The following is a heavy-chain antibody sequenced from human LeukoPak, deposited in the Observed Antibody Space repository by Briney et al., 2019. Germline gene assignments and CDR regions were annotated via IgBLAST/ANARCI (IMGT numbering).Heavy chain of an antibody. CDR1: GYTFTTYA. CDR2: ISTYNGNT. J-gene: IGHJ2*01. CDR3: ARVALGSWYFDL. V-gene: IGHV1-18*01. D-gene: IGHD2-15*01. Sequence: ASVKVSCKASGYTFTTYAISWVRQAPGQGLEWMGWISTYNGNTNYAQKFQGRVTLTTDTSTRTAYMDLRSLRSDDTAVYHCARVALGSWYFDLWGRGTLVTISS.